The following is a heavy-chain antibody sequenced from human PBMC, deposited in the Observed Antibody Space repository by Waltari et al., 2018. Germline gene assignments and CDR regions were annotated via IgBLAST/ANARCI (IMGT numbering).Heavy chain of an antibody. Sequence: QVQLVQSGAEVKKPGSSVKVSCKASGGTFSSYAISWVRQAPGQGLEWMGRIIPIFGTANYAQKFQGRVTITADKSTSTAYMELSSLRSEDTAVYYCARDAIFGVVIIGSGWFDPWGQGTLVTVSS. CDR1: GGTFSSYA. D-gene: IGHD3-3*01. J-gene: IGHJ5*02. V-gene: IGHV1-69*08. CDR2: IIPIFGTA. CDR3: ARDAIFGVVIIGSGWFDP.